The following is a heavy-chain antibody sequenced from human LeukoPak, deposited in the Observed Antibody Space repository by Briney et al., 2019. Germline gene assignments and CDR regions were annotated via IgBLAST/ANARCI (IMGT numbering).Heavy chain of an antibody. D-gene: IGHD5-18*01. J-gene: IGHJ2*01. CDR2: IYYSGST. CDR1: GGSISSYY. CDR3: ASRVDTAMAAPGWYFDL. V-gene: IGHV4-59*08. Sequence: PSETLSLTCTVSGGSISSYYWSWIRQPPGKGLEWIGYIYYSGSTNYNPSLKSRVTISVDTSKNQFSLKLSSVTAADTAVYYCASRVDTAMAAPGWYFDLWGRGTLVTVSS.